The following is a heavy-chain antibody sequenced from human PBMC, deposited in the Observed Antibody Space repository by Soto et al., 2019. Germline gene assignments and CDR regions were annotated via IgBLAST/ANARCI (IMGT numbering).Heavy chain of an antibody. V-gene: IGHV4-59*08. Sequence: PSETLSLNYNVSGRSISSFYWSGIRQPPGKGLEWIGYIYYSGSTNYNPSLKSRVTISVDTSKSQFSLKLSSVTAADTAVYYCARGSTGYSSSWYRYWGQGTLVTVS. D-gene: IGHD6-13*01. CDR2: IYYSGST. CDR3: ARGSTGYSSSWYRY. J-gene: IGHJ4*02. CDR1: GRSISSFY.